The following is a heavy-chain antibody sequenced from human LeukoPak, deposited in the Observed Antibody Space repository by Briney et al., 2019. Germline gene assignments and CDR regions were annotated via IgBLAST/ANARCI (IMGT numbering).Heavy chain of an antibody. Sequence: GGSLRLSCAASGVTVSSNHMSWVRQAPGKGLEWVSVIHSGGSTYYADSVKGRFTMSRDNSKNTLSLQMNSLRVEDTAVYYCARSGFSNMGCWGQGTLVTVSS. CDR3: ARSGFSNMGC. J-gene: IGHJ4*02. V-gene: IGHV3-53*01. CDR2: IHSGGST. D-gene: IGHD2/OR15-2a*01. CDR1: GVTVSSNH.